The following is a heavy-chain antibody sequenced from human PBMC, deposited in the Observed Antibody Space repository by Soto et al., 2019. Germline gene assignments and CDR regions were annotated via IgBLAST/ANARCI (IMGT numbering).Heavy chain of an antibody. J-gene: IGHJ4*02. V-gene: IGHV1-18*01. CDR1: GYTFTNYG. CDR3: ARRPPLDDNVELDY. Sequence: QVQLVQSGAEVKKPGASVTASCKASGYTFTNYGINWVRQAPGQGLEWMRWISAYSGHTNYAQKLQDRVTRTTDTSTRTDYMELRSLGSADTAFYYCARRPPLDDNVELDYWGQGTLVTVSS. CDR2: ISAYSGHT. D-gene: IGHD3-22*01.